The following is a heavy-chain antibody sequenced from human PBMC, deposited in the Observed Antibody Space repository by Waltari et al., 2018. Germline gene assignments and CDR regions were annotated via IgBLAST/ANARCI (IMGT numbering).Heavy chain of an antibody. D-gene: IGHD6-6*01. V-gene: IGHV4-34*01. CDR3: ARVRIAARPNYYYGMDV. CDR1: GGSFSGYY. CDR2: INHSGST. J-gene: IGHJ6*02. Sequence: QVQLQQWGAGLLKPSETLSLTCAVYGGSFSGYYWSWIRQPPGKGLEWIGEINHSGSTNDNPPIKIRVTISVDTSKNQFSLKLSSVTAADTAVYYCARVRIAARPNYYYGMDVWGQGTTVTVSS.